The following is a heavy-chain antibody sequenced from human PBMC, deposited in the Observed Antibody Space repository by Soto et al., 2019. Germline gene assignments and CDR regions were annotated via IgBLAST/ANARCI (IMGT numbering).Heavy chain of an antibody. D-gene: IGHD5-12*01. V-gene: IGHV3-30*18. CDR2: ISYDGSNK. CDR3: AKAVDDYYYGMDV. Sequence: PGGSLRLSCAASGFTFSSYGMHWVRQAPGKGLEWVAVISYDGSNKYYADSVKGRFTISRDNSKNTLYLQMNSLRAEDTAVYYCAKAVDDYYYGMDVWGQGTTVTVSS. CDR1: GFTFSSYG. J-gene: IGHJ6*02.